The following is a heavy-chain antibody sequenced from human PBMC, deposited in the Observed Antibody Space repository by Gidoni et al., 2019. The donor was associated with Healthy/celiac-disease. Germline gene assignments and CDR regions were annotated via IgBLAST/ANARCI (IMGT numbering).Heavy chain of an antibody. D-gene: IGHD4-17*01. Sequence: EVQLVESGGGLVQPGGSLRLSCAASGFTFSSYEMNWVRQAPGKGLEWVSYISSSGSTIYYADSVKGRFTISRDNAKNSLYLQMNSLRAEDTAVYYCARADGDSTYYYYGMDVWGQGTTVTVSS. J-gene: IGHJ6*02. CDR2: ISSSGSTI. CDR1: GFTFSSYE. CDR3: ARADGDSTYYYYGMDV. V-gene: IGHV3-48*03.